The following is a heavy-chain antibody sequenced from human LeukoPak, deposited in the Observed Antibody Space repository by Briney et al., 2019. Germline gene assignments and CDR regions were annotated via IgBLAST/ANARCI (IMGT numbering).Heavy chain of an antibody. D-gene: IGHD6-19*01. CDR3: ASGGSSSGWFSIDY. CDR2: IYYSGNT. J-gene: IGHJ4*02. V-gene: IGHV4-59*01. CDR1: GGSISSYY. Sequence: PSETLSLTCTVSGGSISSYYWSWIRQPPGKGLEWIGYIYYSGNTKYNVSLKSRVSMSVDTSKNQFSLKLSSVTAADTAVYYCASGGSSSGWFSIDYWGQGTLVTVSS.